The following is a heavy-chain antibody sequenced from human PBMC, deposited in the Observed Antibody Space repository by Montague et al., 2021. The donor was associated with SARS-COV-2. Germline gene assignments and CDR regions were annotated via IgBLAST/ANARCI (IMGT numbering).Heavy chain of an antibody. D-gene: IGHD3-9*01. CDR2: ISNGGXT. CDR3: ARHRRYDVVTYYPDF. Sequence: SETLSLTCSVSGGSFDSDNFFWGWIRQPPGKRLEWIGIISNGGXTXDXXXXKXRVTISVHTSRNQLSLNVKSVTAADTAVYYCARHRRYDVVTYYPDFWGQGIQVTVSS. J-gene: IGHJ4*02. CDR1: GGSFDSDNFF. V-gene: IGHV4-39*01.